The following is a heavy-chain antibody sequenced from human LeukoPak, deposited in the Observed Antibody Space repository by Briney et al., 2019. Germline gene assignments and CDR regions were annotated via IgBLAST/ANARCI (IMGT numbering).Heavy chain of an antibody. CDR3: ARAVSGGIDY. CDR2: INHSGST. D-gene: IGHD6-19*01. Sequence: SETLSLTCAVYGGSFSGYYWSWIRQPPGKGLEWIGEINHSGSTNYNPSLKSRVTISVDTSKNQFSLKLSSVTAADTAIYYCARAVSGGIDYWGQGTMVTVSS. V-gene: IGHV4-34*01. J-gene: IGHJ4*02. CDR1: GGSFSGYY.